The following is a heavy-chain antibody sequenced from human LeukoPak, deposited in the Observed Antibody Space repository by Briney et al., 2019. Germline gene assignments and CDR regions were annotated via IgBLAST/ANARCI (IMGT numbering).Heavy chain of an antibody. Sequence: SVKVSCRASGGTFNSYAITWVRQAPGQGLEWMGGIIPMFAPARYAQNFQGRVTITTDESTSTAYMELSSLKSEDTAVYYCARGAHSGSFSSWFHPWGQGTLVTVSS. CDR2: IIPMFAPA. V-gene: IGHV1-69*05. CDR3: ARGAHSGSFSSWFHP. D-gene: IGHD3-10*01. CDR1: GGTFNSYA. J-gene: IGHJ5*02.